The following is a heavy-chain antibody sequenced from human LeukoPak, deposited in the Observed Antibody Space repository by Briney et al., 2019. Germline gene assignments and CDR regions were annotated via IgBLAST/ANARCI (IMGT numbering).Heavy chain of an antibody. CDR1: GYTFTSYG. CDR2: ISAYNGNT. Sequence: ASVKVSCKASGYTFTSYGIRWVRQAPGQGLEWMGWISAYNGNTNYAQKLQGRVTMTTDTSTSTAYMELRSLRSDDTAVYYCARDCITIFGVVIHDAFDIWGQGTMVIVSS. J-gene: IGHJ3*02. V-gene: IGHV1-18*01. CDR3: ARDCITIFGVVIHDAFDI. D-gene: IGHD3-3*01.